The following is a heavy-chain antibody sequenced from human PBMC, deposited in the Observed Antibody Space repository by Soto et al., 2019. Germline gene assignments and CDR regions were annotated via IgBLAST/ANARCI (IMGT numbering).Heavy chain of an antibody. CDR1: GGTFGSYP. Sequence: QVQLVQSGAEVKKPGSSVKVSCKASGGTFGSYPISWVRQVPGQGLEWMGGIIPVFNTTTYAQTFKGRLAITADDSTSTAYMELSSLKSEDTAVYYSVRDLGGYCNRTSCYFGGNWFAPVAQGTLVTVSS. J-gene: IGHJ5*02. D-gene: IGHD3-22*01. CDR3: VRDLGGYCNRTSCYFGGNWFAP. V-gene: IGHV1-69*01. CDR2: IIPVFNTT.